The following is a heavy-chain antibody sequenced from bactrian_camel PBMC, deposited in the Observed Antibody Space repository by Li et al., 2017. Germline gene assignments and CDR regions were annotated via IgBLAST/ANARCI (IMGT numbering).Heavy chain of an antibody. CDR1: GKTNILNC. V-gene: IGHV3S1*01. CDR3: AAETRNRGLLYTTAKNYNY. D-gene: IGHD2*01. CDR2: IYNGGGST. J-gene: IGHJ4*01. Sequence: VQLVESGGGLVQAGGSLNLSCAATGKTNILNCMGWFRQAPGKEREGVAFIYNGGGSTYYGDSVKGRFIISQDNAITLYLQMNNLKAEDTATYYCAAETRNRGLLYTTAKNYNYWGQGTQVTVS.